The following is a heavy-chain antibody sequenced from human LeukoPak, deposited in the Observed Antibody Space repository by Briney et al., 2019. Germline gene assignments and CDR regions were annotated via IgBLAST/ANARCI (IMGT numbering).Heavy chain of an antibody. CDR1: GGSISRGSYH. D-gene: IGHD2-21*01. J-gene: IGHJ4*02. CDR2: FYTSGTP. Sequence: SETLSLTCTVSGGSISRGSYHWNWIRQPAGKGLEWTGRFYTSGTPNYNPSLKSRVTILVDTSRNQFSLKLSSVTAADTALYYCARGGIPDYWGQGILVTVSS. V-gene: IGHV4-61*02. CDR3: ARGGIPDY.